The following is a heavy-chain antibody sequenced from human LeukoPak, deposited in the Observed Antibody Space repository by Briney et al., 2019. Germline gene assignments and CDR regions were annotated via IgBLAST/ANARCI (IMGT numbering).Heavy chain of an antibody. D-gene: IGHD2-2*02. Sequence: ASVKVSCKASGYTFTSYGISWVRQAPGQGLEWMGWISAYNGNTNYTQKLQGRVMITTDESTSTAYMELSSLRSEDTAVYYCARDPTEGCSSTSCYTGAFDIWGQGTMVTVSS. V-gene: IGHV1-18*01. CDR2: ISAYNGNT. J-gene: IGHJ3*02. CDR1: GYTFTSYG. CDR3: ARDPTEGCSSTSCYTGAFDI.